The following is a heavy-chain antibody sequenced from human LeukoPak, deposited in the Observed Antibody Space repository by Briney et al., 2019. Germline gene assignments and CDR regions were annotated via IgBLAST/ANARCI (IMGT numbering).Heavy chain of an antibody. D-gene: IGHD6-19*01. CDR1: GGSISSYY. J-gene: IGHJ6*03. V-gene: IGHV4-59*01. Sequence: PSVTLSLTCTVSGGSISSYYWSWIRQPPGKGLEWIGYIYYSGSTNYNPSLKSRVTISVDTSKNQFSLKLSSVTAADTAVYYCARGESGWAYYYYYYMDVWGKGTTVTVSS. CDR2: IYYSGST. CDR3: ARGESGWAYYYYYYMDV.